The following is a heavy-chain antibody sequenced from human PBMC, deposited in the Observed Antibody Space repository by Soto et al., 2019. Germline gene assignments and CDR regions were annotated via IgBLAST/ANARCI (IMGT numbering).Heavy chain of an antibody. CDR3: ARDRGYDFWSGYYTDYYYYYMDV. V-gene: IGHV3-74*01. J-gene: IGHJ6*03. CDR1: GFTFSSYW. D-gene: IGHD3-3*01. CDR2: INSDGSST. Sequence: GGSLRLSCAASGFTFSSYWMHWVRQAPGKGLVWVSRINSDGSSTSYADSVKGRFTISRDNAKNTLYLQMNSLRAEDTAVYYCARDRGYDFWSGYYTDYYYYYMDVWGKGTTITVSS.